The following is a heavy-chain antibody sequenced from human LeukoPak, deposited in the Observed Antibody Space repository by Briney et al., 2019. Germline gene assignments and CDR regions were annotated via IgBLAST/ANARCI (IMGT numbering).Heavy chain of an antibody. CDR1: GGSFSGYQ. CDR2: INHSGST. Sequence: SETLSLTCAVYGGSFSGYQWSWIRQPPGKGLEWIGEINHSGSTNYNPSLKSRVIISVDTSKNQFSLKLNSVTAADTAVYYCARGQFCSGDSCSALSFDYWGQGTLVTVSS. CDR3: ARGQFCSGDSCSALSFDY. V-gene: IGHV4-34*01. J-gene: IGHJ4*02. D-gene: IGHD2-15*01.